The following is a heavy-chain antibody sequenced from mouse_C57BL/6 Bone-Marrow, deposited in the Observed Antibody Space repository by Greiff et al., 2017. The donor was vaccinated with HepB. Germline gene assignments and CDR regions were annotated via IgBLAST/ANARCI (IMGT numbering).Heavy chain of an antibody. D-gene: IGHD1-1*01. Sequence: EVQLQQPGPVLVKPGASVKMSCKASGYTFTDYYMNWVKQSHGKSLEWIGVINPYNGGTNYNQKFKGKATLTVDKSSSTAYMELNSLASEDSAVYNCAREGYGSSSFAYWGQGTLVTVSA. CDR2: INPYNGGT. CDR3: AREGYGSSSFAY. V-gene: IGHV1-19*01. CDR1: GYTFTDYY. J-gene: IGHJ3*01.